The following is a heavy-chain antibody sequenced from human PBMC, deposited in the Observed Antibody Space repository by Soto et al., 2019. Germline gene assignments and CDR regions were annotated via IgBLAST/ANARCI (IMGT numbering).Heavy chain of an antibody. CDR1: GFTFGDYA. CDR3: AKEAEMATIRGRYFDY. Sequence: GSLRLSCTASGFTFGDYAMSWVRQAPGKGLEWISFIRNKAYRGTTKYAASVRGRFTISRDNSKNTLYLQMNSLRAEDTAVYYCAKEAEMATIRGRYFDYWGQGTLVTVSS. CDR2: IRNKAYRGTT. J-gene: IGHJ4*02. D-gene: IGHD5-12*01. V-gene: IGHV3-49*04.